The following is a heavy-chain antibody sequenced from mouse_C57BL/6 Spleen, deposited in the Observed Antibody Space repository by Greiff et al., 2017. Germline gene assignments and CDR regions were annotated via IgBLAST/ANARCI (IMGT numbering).Heavy chain of an antibody. CDR3: AREDYRGAMDY. CDR2: INYDGSST. Sequence: DVQLVESEGGLVQPGSSMKLSCTASGFTFSDYYMAWVRQVPEKGLEWVANINYDGSSTYYLDSLKSRFIISRDNAKNILYLQMSSLKSEDTATYYCAREDYRGAMDYWGQGTSVTVSS. J-gene: IGHJ4*01. CDR1: GFTFSDYY. V-gene: IGHV5-16*01. D-gene: IGHD2-14*01.